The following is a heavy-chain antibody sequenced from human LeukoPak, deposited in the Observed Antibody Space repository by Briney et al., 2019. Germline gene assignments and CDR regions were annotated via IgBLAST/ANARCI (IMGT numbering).Heavy chain of an antibody. D-gene: IGHD6-19*01. CDR2: INHSGST. Sequence: PSETLSVTCAVYGGSFSGYYWSWIRQPPGRGLEWIGEINHSGSTNYNPSLKSRVTISVDTSKNQFSLKLSSVTAADTAVYYCAREAPSSGWYRRYYFDYWGQGTLVTVSS. J-gene: IGHJ4*02. CDR1: GGSFSGYY. V-gene: IGHV4-34*01. CDR3: AREAPSSGWYRRYYFDY.